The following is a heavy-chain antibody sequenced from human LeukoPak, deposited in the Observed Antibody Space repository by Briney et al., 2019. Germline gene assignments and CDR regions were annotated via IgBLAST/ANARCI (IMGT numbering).Heavy chain of an antibody. V-gene: IGHV3-7*01. CDR2: IKRDGSGE. CDR1: GFIFSSRW. D-gene: IGHD5-12*01. CDR3: ASLLGDKTIIDY. Sequence: PGGSLRLSCAASGFIFSSRWMSWVRQAPGKGLEWVANIKRDGSGEYYVDSVKGRFTISRDNAKNSLYLQMNSLRAEDTAVYYCASLLGDKTIIDYWGQGTLVTVSS. J-gene: IGHJ4*02.